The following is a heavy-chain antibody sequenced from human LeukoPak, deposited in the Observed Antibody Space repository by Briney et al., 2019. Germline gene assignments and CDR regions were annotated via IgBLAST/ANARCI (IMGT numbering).Heavy chain of an antibody. CDR3: ARDLGYCSSTSCFDAFDI. V-gene: IGHV1-69*13. CDR2: IIPIFGTA. J-gene: IGHJ3*02. CDR1: GGTFSSYA. D-gene: IGHD2-2*01. Sequence: SVRVSCKASGGTFSSYAISWVRQAPGQGLEWTGGIIPIFGTANYAQKFQGRVTITADESTSTAYMELSSLRSEDTAVYYCARDLGYCSSTSCFDAFDIWGQGTMVTVSS.